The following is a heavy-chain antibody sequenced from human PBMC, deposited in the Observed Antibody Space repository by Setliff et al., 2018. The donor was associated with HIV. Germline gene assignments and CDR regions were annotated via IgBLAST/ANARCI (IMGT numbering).Heavy chain of an antibody. CDR3: AKDGSGWSQH. CDR1: GFNFRDSW. D-gene: IGHD6-19*01. V-gene: IGHV3-7*01. Sequence: PGGSLRLSCSTSGFNFRDSWMSWLRLAPGKGLEWVANISPDGSERYSVDSVRGRFTVSRDNAKNSLYLQMSSLRAEDMAVYYCAKDGSGWSQHWGQGTQVTVSS. J-gene: IGHJ1*01. CDR2: ISPDGSER.